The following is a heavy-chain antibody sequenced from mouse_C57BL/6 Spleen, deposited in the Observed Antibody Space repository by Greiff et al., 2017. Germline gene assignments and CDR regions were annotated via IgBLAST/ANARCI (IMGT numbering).Heavy chain of an antibody. Sequence: QVHVKQSGAELVRPGTSVKVSCKASGYAFTNYLIEWVKQRPGQGLEWIGVINPGSGGTNYNEKFKGKATLTADKSSSTAYMQLSSLTSEDSAVYFCARDSSGVRGAMDYWGQGTSVTVSS. CDR1: GYAFTNYL. J-gene: IGHJ4*01. CDR3: ARDSSGVRGAMDY. V-gene: IGHV1-54*01. D-gene: IGHD3-2*02. CDR2: INPGSGGT.